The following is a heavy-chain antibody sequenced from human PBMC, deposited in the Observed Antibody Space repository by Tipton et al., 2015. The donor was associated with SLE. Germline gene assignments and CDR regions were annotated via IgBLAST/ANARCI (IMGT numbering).Heavy chain of an antibody. D-gene: IGHD1-26*01. Sequence: GSLRLSCAASGFTVSNNYMNWIRQAPGKGLEWLALLYTGGKTKYADSVKGRFTISRDNSETTVFLQMTSLRVEDTAIYYCARSSPAGAHNPWGQGTLVTVSS. J-gene: IGHJ4*02. CDR1: GFTVSNNY. CDR3: ARSSPAGAHNP. V-gene: IGHV3-66*02. CDR2: LYTGGKT.